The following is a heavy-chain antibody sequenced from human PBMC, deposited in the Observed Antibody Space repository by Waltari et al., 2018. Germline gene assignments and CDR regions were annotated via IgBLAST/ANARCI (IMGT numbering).Heavy chain of an antibody. J-gene: IGHJ6*02. D-gene: IGHD3-3*01. CDR2: IRGSGGST. CDR3: AKGQGDFWSGYYLYYYYGMDV. CDR1: GFTFSSYA. Sequence: EVQLLESGGGLVQPGGSLRLSCAASGFTFSSYAMSWVRQAPGKGLEWVSAIRGSGGSTYYADSVKGRFTISRDNSKNTLYLQMNSRRAEDTAVYYCAKGQGDFWSGYYLYYYYGMDVWGQGTTVTVSS. V-gene: IGHV3-23*01.